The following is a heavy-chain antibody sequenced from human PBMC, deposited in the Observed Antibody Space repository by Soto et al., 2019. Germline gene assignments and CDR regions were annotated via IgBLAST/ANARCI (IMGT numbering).Heavy chain of an antibody. V-gene: IGHV3-23*01. CDR3: ARGYSGTYRIDY. CDR1: GFTFSSYA. CDR2: ISGSGGST. J-gene: IGHJ4*02. D-gene: IGHD1-26*01. Sequence: HPGGSLRLSCAASGFTFSSYAMSWVRQAPGKGLEWVSAISGSGGSTYYADSVKGRFTISRDNSKNTLYLQMNSLRAEDTAVYYCARGYSGTYRIDYWGQGTLVTVSS.